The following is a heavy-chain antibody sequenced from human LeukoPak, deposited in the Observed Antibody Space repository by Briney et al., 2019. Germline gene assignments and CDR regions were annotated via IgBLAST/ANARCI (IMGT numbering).Heavy chain of an antibody. CDR1: GGSISGYY. CDR3: ARVAPHITMVRAPFDY. D-gene: IGHD3-10*01. J-gene: IGHJ4*02. Sequence: PSETLSLTCTASGGSISGYYWSWIRQPPGKGLEWIGEINHSGSSNYNPSLKSRVTISVDTSKNQFSLKLNSVTAADTAVYYCARVAPHITMVRAPFDYWGQGTLVTVSS. V-gene: IGHV4-34*01. CDR2: INHSGSS.